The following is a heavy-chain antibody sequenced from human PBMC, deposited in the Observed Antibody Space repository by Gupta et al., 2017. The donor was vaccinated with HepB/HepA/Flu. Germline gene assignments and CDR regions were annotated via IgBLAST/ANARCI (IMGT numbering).Heavy chain of an antibody. D-gene: IGHD6-19*01. CDR1: GYTLTANH. J-gene: IGHJ4*02. V-gene: IGHV1-46*01. Sequence: QLPLVQSGAEVTKPGASVKASCKASGYTLTANHIHWVRQAPGQGLEWMGTMNPSGGTRRCAHEFQGRVTVTTATSTSTVYMDLSSLTSGDTAVYDCTRGGTVAGDHPKPGFDFWGRGTPVTVSS. CDR2: MNPSGGTR. CDR3: TRGGTVAGDHPKPGFDF.